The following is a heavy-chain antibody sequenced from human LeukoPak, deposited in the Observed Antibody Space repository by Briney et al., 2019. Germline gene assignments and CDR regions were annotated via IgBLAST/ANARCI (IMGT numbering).Heavy chain of an antibody. D-gene: IGHD3-22*01. CDR2: IWYDGDNK. CDR1: RFTFSSYV. CDR3: AKARATYLYDTSGYSVLDY. Sequence: GGSLRLSCAASRFTFSSYVMHWVRQAPGKGLEWVALIWYDGDNKYYSDSVKGRFTISRDNSKNTLYLQMNSLRAEDTAVYYCAKARATYLYDTSGYSVLDYWGQGTLVTVSS. J-gene: IGHJ4*02. V-gene: IGHV3-33*06.